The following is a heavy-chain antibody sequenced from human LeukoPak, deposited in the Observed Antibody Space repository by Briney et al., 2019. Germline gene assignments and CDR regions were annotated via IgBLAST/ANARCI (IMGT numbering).Heavy chain of an antibody. Sequence: SETLSLTCTVSGGSISSSSYYWSWIRQPPGKGLEWIGYIYYSGSTNYNPSLKSRVTISVDTSKNQFSLKLSSVTAADTAVYYCARVLPWAFDHWGQGTLVTVSS. CDR3: ARVLPWAFDH. J-gene: IGHJ4*02. V-gene: IGHV4-61*01. CDR2: IYYSGST. D-gene: IGHD2/OR15-2a*01. CDR1: GGSISSSSYY.